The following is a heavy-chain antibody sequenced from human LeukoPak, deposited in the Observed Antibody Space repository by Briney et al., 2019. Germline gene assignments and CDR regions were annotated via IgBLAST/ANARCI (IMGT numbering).Heavy chain of an antibody. CDR1: GGSFSGYY. V-gene: IGHV4-34*01. CDR3: ARERSTYAGAPENWFDP. D-gene: IGHD2-2*01. J-gene: IGHJ5*02. Sequence: SETLSLTCAVYGGSFSGYYWTWIRQPPGKGLEWIGEISLSGSTNYNPSLKSRVTISVDRSKTQFSLKLSSVTAADTAVYYCARERSTYAGAPENWFDPWGQGILVTVSS. CDR2: ISLSGST.